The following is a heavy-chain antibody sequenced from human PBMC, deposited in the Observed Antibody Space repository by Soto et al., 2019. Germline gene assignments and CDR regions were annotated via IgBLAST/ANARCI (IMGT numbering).Heavy chain of an antibody. J-gene: IGHJ4*02. Sequence: SETLSLTCTVSGGSISSGDYYWSWIRQPPGKGLEWIGYIYYSGSTYYNPSLKSRVTISVDTSKNQFSLKLSSVTAADTAMYYCARPGSYDYDSIYFDYWGQGTLVTVSS. CDR1: GGSISSGDYY. CDR3: ARPGSYDYDSIYFDY. V-gene: IGHV4-30-4*01. CDR2: IYYSGST. D-gene: IGHD3-22*01.